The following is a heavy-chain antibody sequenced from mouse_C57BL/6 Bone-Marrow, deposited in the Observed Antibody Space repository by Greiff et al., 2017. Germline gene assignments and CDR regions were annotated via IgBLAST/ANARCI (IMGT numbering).Heavy chain of an antibody. D-gene: IGHD3-2*02. CDR2: IDPSDSYT. V-gene: IGHV1-59*01. CDR3: ARVSSGYRFAY. CDR1: GYTFTSYW. J-gene: IGHJ3*01. Sequence: QVQLQQPGAELVRPGTPVKLSCKASGYTFTSYWMHWVKQRPGQGLEWIGVIDPSDSYTNYNQKFKGKATLTVDTSSSTAYMQLSSLTSEDSAVYYCARVSSGYRFAYWGQGTLVTVSA.